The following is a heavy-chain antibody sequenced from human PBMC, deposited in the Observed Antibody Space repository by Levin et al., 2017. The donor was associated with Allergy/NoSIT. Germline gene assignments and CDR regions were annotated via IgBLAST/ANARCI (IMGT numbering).Heavy chain of an antibody. V-gene: IGHV3-23*01. CDR2: ISGSGGNT. Sequence: GGSLRLSCAASGFTFRSYGMSWVRQAPGKGLDWVSAISGSGGNTYYADSVMGRFTVSRDNSKNELYLVMNSLRAEDTAIYYCASHDYGDLDAFDNWGQGTMVTVS. D-gene: IGHD4-17*01. J-gene: IGHJ3*02. CDR1: GFTFRSYG. CDR3: ASHDYGDLDAFDN.